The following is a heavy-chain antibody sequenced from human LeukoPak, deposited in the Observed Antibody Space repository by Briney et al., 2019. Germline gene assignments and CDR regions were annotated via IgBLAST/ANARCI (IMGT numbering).Heavy chain of an antibody. J-gene: IGHJ4*02. CDR1: GFTFSSYS. V-gene: IGHV3-21*01. D-gene: IGHD3-10*01. CDR3: ARGSGVQVWSSLDY. CDR2: ISSSGSYI. Sequence: PGGSLRLSCAAYGFTFSSYSVNWVRQAPGKVLASVSSISSSGSYIYYADSVKGRFTFSRDNAKNSLYLQMNSLRAEDTAVYYCARGSGVQVWSSLDYWGQGTLVTVSS.